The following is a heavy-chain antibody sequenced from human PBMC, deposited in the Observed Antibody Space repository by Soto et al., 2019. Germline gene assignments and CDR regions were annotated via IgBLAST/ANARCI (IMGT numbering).Heavy chain of an antibody. J-gene: IGHJ5*02. D-gene: IGHD6-13*01. CDR3: ARHLAAAGKRGGWFDP. CDR1: GGSISSSSYY. V-gene: IGHV4-39*01. CDR2: IYYSGST. Sequence: KPSETLSLTCTVSGGSISSSSYYWGWIRQPPGKGLEWIGSIYYSGSTYYNPSLKSRVTISVDTSKNQFSLKLSSVTAADTAVYYCARHLAAAGKRGGWFDPWGQGTLVTVSS.